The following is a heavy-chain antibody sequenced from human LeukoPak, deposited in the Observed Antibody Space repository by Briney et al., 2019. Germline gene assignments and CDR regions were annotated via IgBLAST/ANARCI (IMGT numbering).Heavy chain of an antibody. V-gene: IGHV4-34*01. D-gene: IGHD3-3*01. Sequence: SETLSLTCAVYGGSFSGYYWSWIRQPPGKGLEWIGEINHSGSTNYNPSLKSRVTISVDTSKNQFSLKLSSVTAADTAVYYCAGGSSDFWSPAYYYGMDVWGQGTTVTVS. CDR3: AGGSSDFWSPAYYYGMDV. J-gene: IGHJ6*02. CDR2: INHSGST. CDR1: GGSFSGYY.